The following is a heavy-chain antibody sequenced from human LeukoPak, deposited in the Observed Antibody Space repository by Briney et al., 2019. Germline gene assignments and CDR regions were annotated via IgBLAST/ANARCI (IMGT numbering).Heavy chain of an antibody. CDR2: ISSSSSTI. J-gene: IGHJ5*02. Sequence: PGRSLRLSCAASGFTFSSYAMHWVRQAPGKGLEWVSYISSSSSTIYYADSVKGRFIISRDNAKNSLYLQMNSLRAEDTAVYYCAREFHKYYYDSSGSEDYNWFDPWGQGTLVTVSS. V-gene: IGHV3-48*01. D-gene: IGHD3-22*01. CDR3: AREFHKYYYDSSGSEDYNWFDP. CDR1: GFTFSSYA.